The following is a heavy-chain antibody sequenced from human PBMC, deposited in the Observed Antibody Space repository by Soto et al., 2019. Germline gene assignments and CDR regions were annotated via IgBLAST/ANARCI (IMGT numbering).Heavy chain of an antibody. CDR1: GFTFSDYY. CDR2: SSNSGTYT. J-gene: IGHJ6*02. Sequence: QVQLVESGGGLVKPGGSLRLSCVASGFTFSDYYMSWVRQAPGKGLEWLSYSSNSGTYTKYAGSVKGRFSISRDNAKNSLYLQINSLRGEDTAIYYCARRKSLDVWGQGITVIVSS. V-gene: IGHV3-11*06. CDR3: ARRKSLDV.